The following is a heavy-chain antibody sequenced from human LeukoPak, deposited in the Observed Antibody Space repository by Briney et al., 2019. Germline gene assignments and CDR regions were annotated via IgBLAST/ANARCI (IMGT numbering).Heavy chain of an antibody. D-gene: IGHD2/OR15-2a*01. J-gene: IGHJ4*02. CDR3: ARLIDNGYFDY. Sequence: TSETLSLTCTVSGYSISSGYYWGWIRQPPGKGLEWIGSIYHSGSTYYNPSLKSRVTISVDTSKNQFSLKLSSVTAADTAVYYCARLIDNGYFDYWGQGTLVTVSS. CDR2: IYHSGST. CDR1: GYSISSGYY. V-gene: IGHV4-38-2*02.